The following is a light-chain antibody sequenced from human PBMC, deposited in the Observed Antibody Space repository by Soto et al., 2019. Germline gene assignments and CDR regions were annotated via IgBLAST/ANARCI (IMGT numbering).Light chain of an antibody. J-gene: IGKJ3*01. CDR1: QSVSTH. V-gene: IGKV3-11*01. Sequence: EIVLTQSPATLSLSPGERATLSCRASQSVSTHVGWYQQRPGQAPRLLIYDAFERATGIPHRFSGSGSGTDFTLTISSLEPDDFAVYYCQQRYNWRLITFGPGTKVDIK. CDR2: DAF. CDR3: QQRYNWRLIT.